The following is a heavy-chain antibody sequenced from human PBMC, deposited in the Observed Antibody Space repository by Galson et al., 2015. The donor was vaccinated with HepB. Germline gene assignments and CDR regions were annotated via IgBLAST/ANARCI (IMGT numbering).Heavy chain of an antibody. D-gene: IGHD3-22*01. J-gene: IGHJ4*02. CDR2: IDWDDDK. V-gene: IGHV2-70*01. CDR1: GCSLSTSGMC. Sequence: PALVKPTQTLTLTCTFSGCSLSTSGMCVSWIRQPPGKALEWLALIDWDDDKYYSTSLKTRLTISKDTSKNQVVLTMTNMDPVDTATYYCARTTYYDSSGYYDFDSWGQGTLVTVSS. CDR3: ARTTYYDSSGYYDFDS.